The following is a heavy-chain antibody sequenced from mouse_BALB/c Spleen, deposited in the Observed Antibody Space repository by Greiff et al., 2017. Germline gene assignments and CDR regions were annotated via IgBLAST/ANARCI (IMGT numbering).Heavy chain of an antibody. V-gene: IGHV14-3*02. J-gene: IGHJ3*01. D-gene: IGHD1-1*01. CDR2: IDPANGNT. CDR3: SYDYGSSFFAY. CDR1: GFNIKDTY. Sequence: VQLQQSGAELVKPGASVKLSCTASGFNIKDTYMHWVKQRPEQGLEWIGRIDPANGNTKYDPKFQGKATITADTSSNTAYLQLSSLTSEDTAVYYRSYDYGSSFFAYWGQGTRVTVSA.